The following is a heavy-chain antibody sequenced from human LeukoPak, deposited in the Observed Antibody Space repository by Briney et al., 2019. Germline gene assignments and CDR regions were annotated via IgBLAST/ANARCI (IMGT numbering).Heavy chain of an antibody. V-gene: IGHV1-2*02. D-gene: IGHD2-15*01. J-gene: IGHJ4*02. CDR1: GYTFTAYY. CDR2: INPDSGDT. CDR3: AKVQTQKKWDYCSGGSCCPR. Sequence: ASVKVSCKGSGYTFTAYYMHWVRQAPGQGLEWMGWINPDSGDTNYAQKFQGRVTMTRDTSITTVYMELSSLTSDDTAVYYCAKVQTQKKWDYCSGGSCCPRWGQGTLVTVSS.